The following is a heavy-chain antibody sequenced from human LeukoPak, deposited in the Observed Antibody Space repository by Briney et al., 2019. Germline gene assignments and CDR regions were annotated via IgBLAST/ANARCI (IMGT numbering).Heavy chain of an antibody. CDR2: IIPIFGTG. CDR3: ARDHDLTGTYEYLKY. Sequence: SVKVSCKASGGTFSTYAISWVRQAPGQGLEWMGGIIPIFGTGNYAQKFQGRVTITADKSTNTAYMELSSLKSEDTAVYYCARDHDLTGTYEYLKYWGQGTLVSVSS. CDR1: GGTFSTYA. V-gene: IGHV1-69*06. D-gene: IGHD7-27*01. J-gene: IGHJ1*01.